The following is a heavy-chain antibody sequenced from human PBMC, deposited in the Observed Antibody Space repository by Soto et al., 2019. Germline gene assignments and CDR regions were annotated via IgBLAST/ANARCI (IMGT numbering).Heavy chain of an antibody. D-gene: IGHD3-3*01. V-gene: IGHV4-34*01. CDR3: ARGGSSRYDFWSGYYGPLSHYGMDV. J-gene: IGHJ6*02. Sequence: SETLSLTCAVYGGSFSGYYWSWIRQPPGKGLEWIGEINHSGSTNYNPSLKSRVTISVDTSKNQFSLKLSSVTAADTAVYYCARGGSSRYDFWSGYYGPLSHYGMDVWGQGTTVTVSS. CDR2: INHSGST. CDR1: GGSFSGYY.